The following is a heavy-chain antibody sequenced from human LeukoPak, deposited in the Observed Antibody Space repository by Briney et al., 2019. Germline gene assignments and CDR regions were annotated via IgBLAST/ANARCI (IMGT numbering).Heavy chain of an antibody. V-gene: IGHV3-23*01. CDR2: ISGSGGST. J-gene: IGHJ6*04. CDR1: GFTFSSYA. D-gene: IGHD3-9*01. CDR3: AKDLGRYSAGLGLDV. Sequence: GGSLRLSCAASGFTFSSYAMRWLRQAPGKGLEWGSAISGSGGSTDYADSGKGRFTISRDNSKNTLYLQMNSLRAEDTAVYYCAKDLGRYSAGLGLDVWGKGAPGTVS.